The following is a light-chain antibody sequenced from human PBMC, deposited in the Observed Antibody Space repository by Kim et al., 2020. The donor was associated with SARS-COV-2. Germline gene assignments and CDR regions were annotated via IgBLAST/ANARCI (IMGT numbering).Light chain of an antibody. CDR2: KAS. Sequence: DIQMTQSPSTLSASMGDRVTITCRASQGISTWLAWYQQKAGKAPKLLIYKASILESGVPSRFSGSGSGTEFTLTISSLQPDDFATYYCHQYNSYSPEPFGPGTKVDIK. CDR3: HQYNSYSPEP. J-gene: IGKJ1*01. V-gene: IGKV1-5*03. CDR1: QGISTW.